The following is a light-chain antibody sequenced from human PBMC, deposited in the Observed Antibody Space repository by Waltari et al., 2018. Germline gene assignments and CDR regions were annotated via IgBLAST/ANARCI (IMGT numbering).Light chain of an antibody. V-gene: IGKV1-5*03. CDR2: KAS. CDR1: QSISNY. Sequence: IQMTQSPSTLSASVADTITITCQASQSISNYLAWYQQKPGKAPKLLIYKASSSGSGVPSRFSGSGSGTEFTLTISSLQPDDFATYYCQQYNTYSSFGQGTKLEIK. J-gene: IGKJ2*03. CDR3: QQYNTYSS.